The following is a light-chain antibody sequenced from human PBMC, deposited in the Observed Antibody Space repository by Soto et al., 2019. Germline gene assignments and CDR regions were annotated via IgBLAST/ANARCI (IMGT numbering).Light chain of an antibody. Sequence: ALTQPPSASGSPGQSVTISCTGTSSDVGGYNYVSWYQQHPGKAPKLIIFEVTKRPSGFPDRFSGSKSGNTASLTVSGLQAEDEADYYCSSYAGSNTVVFGGRTKLTVL. J-gene: IGLJ2*01. CDR1: SSDVGGYNY. CDR3: SSYAGSNTVV. CDR2: EVT. V-gene: IGLV2-8*01.